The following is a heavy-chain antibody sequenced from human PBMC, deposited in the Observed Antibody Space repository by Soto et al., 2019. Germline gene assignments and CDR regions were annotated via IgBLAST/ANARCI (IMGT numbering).Heavy chain of an antibody. D-gene: IGHD6-6*01. CDR3: ARDYLRTTSSGFYYGMDV. V-gene: IGHV1-69*06. Sequence: VASVKVSCKASGGTVNNYVINWVRQAPGQGLEWMGGIFPISGTSYYAQKFQDRVTLSADKSTGTAYLELSSLKSEDTALYYCARDYLRTTSSGFYYGMDVWGQGTTVTVSS. CDR2: IFPISGTS. CDR1: GGTVNNYV. J-gene: IGHJ6*02.